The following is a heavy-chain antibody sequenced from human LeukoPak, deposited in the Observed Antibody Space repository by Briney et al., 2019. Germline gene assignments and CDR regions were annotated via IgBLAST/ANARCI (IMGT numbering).Heavy chain of an antibody. J-gene: IGHJ4*02. Sequence: PSETLSLTCTVSGGSISSYYWSWIRQPPGKGLEWIGYIYYSGSTNYNPSPKSRVTISVDTSKNQFSLKLSSVTAADTAVYYCARDGSSGWAPRFDYWGQGTLVTVSS. CDR1: GGSISSYY. CDR3: ARDGSSGWAPRFDY. V-gene: IGHV4-59*01. CDR2: IYYSGST. D-gene: IGHD6-19*01.